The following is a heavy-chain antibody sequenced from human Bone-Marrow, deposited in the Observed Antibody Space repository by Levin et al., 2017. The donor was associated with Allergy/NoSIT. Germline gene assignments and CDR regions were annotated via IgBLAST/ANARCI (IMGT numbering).Heavy chain of an antibody. CDR1: GFSVSCCA. J-gene: IGHJ4*02. D-gene: IGHD6-19*01. CDR3: AKHRPGSGWSFEY. CDR2: IDDSGTIT. V-gene: IGHV3-23*01. Sequence: GESLKISCAASGFSVSCCAMTWVRQAPGKGLEWVSTIDDSGTITYYPDSVKGRFTISRDNSKNTLSLQMNSVRADDTALYYCAKHRPGSGWSFEYWGQGALVTVSS.